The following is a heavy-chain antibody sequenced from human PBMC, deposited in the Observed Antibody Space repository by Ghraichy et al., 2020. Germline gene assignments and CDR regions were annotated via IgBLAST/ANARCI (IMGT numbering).Heavy chain of an antibody. D-gene: IGHD6-19*01. CDR2: INHSGST. J-gene: IGHJ1*01. CDR1: GGSFSGYY. Sequence: SETLSLTCAVSGGSFSGYYWSWIRQPPGKGLEWIGEINHSGSTNYYPSLKSRVTISVDTSKNQFSLKLSSVTTADTAVYYCARGSRRAVAGTRYFHHWGQGTLVTVSS. V-gene: IGHV4-34*01. CDR3: ARGSRRAVAGTRYFHH.